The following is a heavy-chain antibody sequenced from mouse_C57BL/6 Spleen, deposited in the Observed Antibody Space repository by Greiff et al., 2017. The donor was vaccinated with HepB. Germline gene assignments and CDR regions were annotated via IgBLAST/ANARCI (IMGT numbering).Heavy chain of an antibody. D-gene: IGHD3-2*02. CDR2: IWSDGST. V-gene: IGHV2-6-1*01. CDR1: GFSLTSYG. J-gene: IGHJ4*01. CDR3: ARQLRLRGDYAMDY. Sequence: VKLVESGPGLVAPSQSLSITCTVSGFSLTSYGVHWVRQPPGKGLEWLVVIWSDGSTTYNSALKSRLSISKDNSKSQVFLKMNSLQTDDTAMYYCARQLRLRGDYAMDYWGQGTSVTVSS.